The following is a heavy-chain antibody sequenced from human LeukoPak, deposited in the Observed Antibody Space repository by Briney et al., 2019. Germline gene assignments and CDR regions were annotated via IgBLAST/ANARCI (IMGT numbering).Heavy chain of an antibody. CDR3: ARDSTLWFGEGYFDY. CDR2: ISYDGSNK. D-gene: IGHD3-10*01. CDR1: GFTFSSYA. J-gene: IGHJ4*02. V-gene: IGHV3-30*04. Sequence: PGRSLRLTCAASGFTFSSYAMHWLRQAPGKGLEWVAVISYDGSNKYYADSVKGRFTISRDNSKNTLYLQMNSLRAEDTAVYYCARDSTLWFGEGYFDYWGQGTLVTVSS.